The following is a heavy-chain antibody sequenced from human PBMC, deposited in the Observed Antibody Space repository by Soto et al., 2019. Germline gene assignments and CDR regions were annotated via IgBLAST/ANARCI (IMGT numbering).Heavy chain of an antibody. CDR3: ARGGHYDFGSGYSAYYYYDMDV. CDR2: ISAYNGNT. Sequence: ASVKVSCKASGYTFTSYGISWVRQAPGQGLEWMGWISAYNGNTNYAQKLQGRVTMTTDTSTSTAYMELRSLRSEDTAVYYCARGGHYDFGSGYSAYYYYDMDVWGKGTTVTVSS. D-gene: IGHD3-3*01. CDR1: GYTFTSYG. V-gene: IGHV1-18*01. J-gene: IGHJ6*03.